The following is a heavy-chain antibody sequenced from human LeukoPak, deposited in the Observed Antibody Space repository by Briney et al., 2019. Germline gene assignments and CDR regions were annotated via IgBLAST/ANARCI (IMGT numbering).Heavy chain of an antibody. Sequence: PGGSLRLSCAAAGFTFSSYAMHWVRQAPGKGLEWVAVISYDGSNKYYADSVKGRFTISRDNSKNTLYLQMNSLRAEDTAVYYCARDPGELIGDWLSKQHPRSYGMDVWGQGTTVTVSS. V-gene: IGHV3-30-3*01. CDR3: ARDPGELIGDWLSKQHPRSYGMDV. J-gene: IGHJ6*02. CDR2: ISYDGSNK. CDR1: GFTFSSYA. D-gene: IGHD3-10*01.